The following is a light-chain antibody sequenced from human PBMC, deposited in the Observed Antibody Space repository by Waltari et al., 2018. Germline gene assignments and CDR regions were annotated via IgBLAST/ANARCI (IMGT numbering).Light chain of an antibody. V-gene: IGLV2-23*02. Sequence: QSALTQPASVSGSPGQSITISCTGTSSDVGSYHLVPWYQQHPGKAPQLMIYEVSKRPSGVSNRFSGSKSGNTASLTISGLQAEDEADYYCCSYAGSSTFVVFGGGTKLTVL. J-gene: IGLJ2*01. CDR1: SSDVGSYHL. CDR2: EVS. CDR3: CSYAGSSTFVV.